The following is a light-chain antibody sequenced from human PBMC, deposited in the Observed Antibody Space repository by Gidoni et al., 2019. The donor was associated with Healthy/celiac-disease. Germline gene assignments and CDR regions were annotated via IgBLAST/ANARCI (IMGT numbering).Light chain of an antibody. Sequence: DIKMTKSPSTLSASVRDRVTITCRASESISSWLAWYQQKPGKAPKLLIYKASSLASGVPSRFSGSGSGTEFTLTISSLQPDDFATYYCQQYNSYSWTFGQXTKVEIK. CDR1: ESISSW. J-gene: IGKJ1*01. V-gene: IGKV1-5*03. CDR2: KAS. CDR3: QQYNSYSWT.